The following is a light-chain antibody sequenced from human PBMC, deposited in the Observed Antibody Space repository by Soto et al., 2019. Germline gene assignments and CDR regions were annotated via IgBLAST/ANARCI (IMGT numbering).Light chain of an antibody. CDR2: VEGSGRS. CDR3: ETWDISTRV. Sequence: QLVLTQSSSASASLGSSVRLTCTLSRGHSSYTIAWHQQHPGMAPRYLMKVEGSGRSNKGSGVPDRFSGSSSGADRYLTISNLQFDDEADYCCETWDISTRVFGGGTKLTVL. J-gene: IGLJ3*02. CDR1: RGHSSYT. V-gene: IGLV4-60*02.